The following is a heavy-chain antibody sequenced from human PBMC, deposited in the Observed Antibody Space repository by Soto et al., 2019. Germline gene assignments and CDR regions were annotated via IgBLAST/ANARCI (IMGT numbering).Heavy chain of an antibody. J-gene: IGHJ3*02. CDR1: GYTFTGYY. V-gene: IGHV1-2*04. D-gene: IGHD2-2*01. CDR2: INPNSGGT. CDR3: AGDGCSSTSCYLRNAFDI. Sequence: ASVKVSCKASGYTFTGYYMHWVRQAPGQGLEWMGWINPNSGGTNYAQKFQGWVTMTRDTSISTAYMELSRLRSDDTAVYYCAGDGCSSTSCYLRNAFDIWGQGTMVTVSS.